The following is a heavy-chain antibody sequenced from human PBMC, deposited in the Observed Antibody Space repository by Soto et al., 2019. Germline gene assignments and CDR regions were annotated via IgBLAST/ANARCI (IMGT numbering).Heavy chain of an antibody. J-gene: IGHJ4*02. V-gene: IGHV3-9*01. D-gene: IGHD5-18*01. Sequence: DVQLVESGGALVQPGRSLRLSCAASGFTFDDYAMHWVRQAPGKGPEWVSGISWNSASIGYADSVKGRFTISRDNAKKSLYLQMNSLTPEDTAVYFCGKDLTTKVRRCDYWGQETLVTVSS. CDR1: GFTFDDYA. CDR2: ISWNSASI. CDR3: GKDLTTKVRRCDY.